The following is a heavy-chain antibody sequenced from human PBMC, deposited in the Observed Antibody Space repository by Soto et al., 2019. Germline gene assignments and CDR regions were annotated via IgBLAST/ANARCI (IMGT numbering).Heavy chain of an antibody. CDR2: IYYSGST. V-gene: IGHV4-59*08. Sequence: SETLSLTCTVSGGSISSYYWSWIRQPPGKGLEWIGYIYYSGSTNYNPSLKSRVTISVDTSKNQFSLKLSSVTAADTAVYYCARFQTTVTSSYFDYWGQGTLVTVSS. J-gene: IGHJ4*02. D-gene: IGHD4-17*01. CDR3: ARFQTTVTSSYFDY. CDR1: GGSISSYY.